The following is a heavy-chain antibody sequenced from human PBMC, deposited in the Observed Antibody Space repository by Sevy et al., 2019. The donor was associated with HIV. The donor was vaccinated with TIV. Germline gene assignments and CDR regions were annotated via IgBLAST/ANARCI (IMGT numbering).Heavy chain of an antibody. CDR2: ISSNSSTI. V-gene: IGHV3-48*02. Sequence: GGSLRLSCAASGFTFSSYSMNWVRQAPGKGLEWVSYISSNSSTIYYADSVKGRFTISRDNAKNSLYLQMNSLRDEDTAVYYCARVSLGLGYYYYYMDVWGKGTTVTVSS. D-gene: IGHD3-16*01. J-gene: IGHJ6*03. CDR3: ARVSLGLGYYYYYMDV. CDR1: GFTFSSYS.